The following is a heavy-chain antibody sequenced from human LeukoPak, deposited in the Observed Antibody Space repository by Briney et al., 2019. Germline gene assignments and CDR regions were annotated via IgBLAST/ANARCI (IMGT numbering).Heavy chain of an antibody. CDR1: GFTIFKSW. V-gene: IGHV3-7*03. CDR3: ARVAGEASGYHPFDI. CDR2: IKQDASET. D-gene: IGHD3-22*01. Sequence: GGSLRLSCAASGFTIFKSWMSWVRQAPGKGLEWVAIIKQDASETYYGDSVKGRFTISRDNAKNSIYLHMRSLRAEDTAVYYCARVAGEASGYHPFDIWGQGTMVTASS. J-gene: IGHJ3*02.